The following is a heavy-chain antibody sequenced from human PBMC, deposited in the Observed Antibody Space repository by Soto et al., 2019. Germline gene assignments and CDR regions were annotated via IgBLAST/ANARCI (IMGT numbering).Heavy chain of an antibody. J-gene: IGHJ4*02. V-gene: IGHV3-23*01. CDR3: AKEGRYSSSRGYFDY. CDR2: ISGSGGST. Sequence: EVQLLESGGGLVQPGGSLRLSCAASGFNFSSYGMSWVRQAPGKGLEWVSGISGSGGSTYYADSVKGRFTISRDNPKNTLYLQMNSLRAEDTAVYYCAKEGRYSSSRGYFDYWGQGTLVTVSS. D-gene: IGHD6-13*01. CDR1: GFNFSSYG.